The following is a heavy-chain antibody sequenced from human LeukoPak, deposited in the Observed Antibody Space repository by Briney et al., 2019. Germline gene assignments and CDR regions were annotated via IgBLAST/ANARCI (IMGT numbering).Heavy chain of an antibody. V-gene: IGHV3-11*01. J-gene: IGHJ6*04. CDR3: TRGVFSDV. CDR1: GFIFSYYY. Sequence: GGSLRLSCAASGFIFSYYYMNWIGQAAGQGLEWVSHINGGGTTKYYADSVRGRFTLSRDNAKNTLYLQMNNLRAEDTAVYYCTRGVFSDVWGTGTTVTVSS. CDR2: INGGGTTK.